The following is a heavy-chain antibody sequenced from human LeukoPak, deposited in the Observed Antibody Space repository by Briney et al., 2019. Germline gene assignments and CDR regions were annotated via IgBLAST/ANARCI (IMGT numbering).Heavy chain of an antibody. D-gene: IGHD3-22*01. Sequence: PGGSLRLSCAASGFTFSDYYMSWLRQAPGKGLEWVSYISSSGSTIYYADFVKGRFTISRDNAKNPLHLQMNSLRVEDTAVYYCARVRSGYYHDAFDIWGQGTMVTVSS. CDR2: ISSSGSTI. J-gene: IGHJ3*02. CDR1: GFTFSDYY. CDR3: ARVRSGYYHDAFDI. V-gene: IGHV3-11*04.